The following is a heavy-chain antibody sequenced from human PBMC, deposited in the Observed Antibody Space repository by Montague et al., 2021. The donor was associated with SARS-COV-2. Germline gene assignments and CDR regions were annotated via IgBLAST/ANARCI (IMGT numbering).Heavy chain of an antibody. CDR2: FYYSGIT. V-gene: IGHV4-59*05. CDR3: AGSVVIVALNYFDY. D-gene: IGHD2-21*01. J-gene: IGHJ4*02. CDR1: GVSISSYY. Sequence: SETLSLTCTVSGVSISSYYWTWIRQPPGKGLEWIGSFYYSGITYYNPSLKSRVTISVDTSKNQLSLKLSSVTAADTAVYYCAGSVVIVALNYFDYWGQGTLVTVSS.